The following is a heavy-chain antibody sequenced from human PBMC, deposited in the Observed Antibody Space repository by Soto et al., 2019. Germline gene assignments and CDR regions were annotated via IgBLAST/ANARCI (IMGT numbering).Heavy chain of an antibody. CDR1: GGTFGSYA. J-gene: IGHJ6*02. Sequence: QVQLVQSGAAVKKPGSSVKVSCKASGGTFGSYAISWVRQAPGQGLEWMGGIIPITATANYAQKFQGRVTITAAESTSTASMQLSSLRSEDTAVYYCARSQGSSTSLEIYYYYYYGMDVWGQGTTVTVSS. CDR3: ARSQGSSTSLEIYYYYYYGMDV. V-gene: IGHV1-69*01. D-gene: IGHD2-2*01. CDR2: IIPITATA.